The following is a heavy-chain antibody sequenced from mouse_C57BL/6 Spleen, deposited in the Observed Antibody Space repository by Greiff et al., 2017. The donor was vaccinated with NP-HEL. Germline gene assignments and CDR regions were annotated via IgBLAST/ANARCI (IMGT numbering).Heavy chain of an antibody. CDR3: ARPYYSNYGGWAMDY. J-gene: IGHJ4*01. D-gene: IGHD2-5*01. Sequence: EVKLMESGGGLVKPGGSLKLSCAASGFTFSDYGMHWVRQAPEKGLEWVAYISSGSSTIYYADTVKGRFTISRDNAKNTLFLQMTSLRSEDTAMYYCARPYYSNYGGWAMDYWGQGTSVTVSS. CDR1: GFTFSDYG. V-gene: IGHV5-17*01. CDR2: ISSGSSTI.